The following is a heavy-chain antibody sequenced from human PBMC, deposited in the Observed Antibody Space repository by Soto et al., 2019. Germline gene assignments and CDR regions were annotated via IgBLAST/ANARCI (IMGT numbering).Heavy chain of an antibody. J-gene: IGHJ4*02. Sequence: EVQLVESGGGLVQPGGSLRLSCAASGFTFSSYSMNWVRQAPGKGLEWVSYISSSSSTIYYADSVKGRFTISRDNAKNSLYLQMNSLREEDTAVYYCARVGVGDFWSGYSYYFDYWGQGTLVTVSS. D-gene: IGHD3-3*01. CDR2: ISSSSSTI. CDR1: GFTFSSYS. CDR3: ARVGVGDFWSGYSYYFDY. V-gene: IGHV3-48*02.